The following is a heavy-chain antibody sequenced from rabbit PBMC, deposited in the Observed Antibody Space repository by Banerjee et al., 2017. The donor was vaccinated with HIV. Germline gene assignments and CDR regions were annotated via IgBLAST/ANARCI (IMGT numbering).Heavy chain of an antibody. Sequence: QEQLLESGGGLVQPEGSLTLTCTASGFSFSDIYWMWWVRQAPGRGLEWIACIYVGYSVGTYYANWAKGRFTISSTSSTTVTLQMTSLIAADTATYFCARASYYGSGWAYFDLWGPGTLVTVS. D-gene: IGHD4-1*01. CDR1: GFSFSDIYW. CDR2: IYVGYSVGT. V-gene: IGHV1S45*01. CDR3: ARASYYGSGWAYFDL. J-gene: IGHJ4*01.